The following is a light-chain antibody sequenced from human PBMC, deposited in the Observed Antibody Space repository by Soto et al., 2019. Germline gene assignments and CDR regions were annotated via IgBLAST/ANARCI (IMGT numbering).Light chain of an antibody. J-gene: IGKJ1*01. CDR1: QTISSR. V-gene: IGKV1-5*03. CDR2: KAS. CDR3: QHYNSYSEA. Sequence: MTKSTSTVSGYIGDRVTITCRASQTISSRLAWYQQKPGKAPKLLIYKASTLKSGVPSRFSGSGSGTEFTLTISSLQPDDFATYYCQHYNSYSEAFGQGTKVAIK.